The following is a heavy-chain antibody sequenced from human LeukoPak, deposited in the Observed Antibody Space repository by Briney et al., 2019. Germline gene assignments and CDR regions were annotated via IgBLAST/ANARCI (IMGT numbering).Heavy chain of an antibody. CDR2: IKEDGSDK. V-gene: IGHV3-7*01. Sequence: GGSLRLSCAASGFTFSGSWMTRIRQAPGKGLEWVANIKEDGSDKYYVDSVKGRFTISRDNAKDSLYLQLNSLRAEDTALYYCARGRYTGGWYPDYFDYWGQGALVTVSS. CDR3: ARGRYTGGWYPDYFDY. CDR1: GFTFSGSW. J-gene: IGHJ4*02. D-gene: IGHD6-19*01.